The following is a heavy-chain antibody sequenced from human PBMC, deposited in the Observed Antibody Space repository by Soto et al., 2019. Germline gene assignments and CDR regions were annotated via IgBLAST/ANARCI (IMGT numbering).Heavy chain of an antibody. CDR1: GYTFFSYS. J-gene: IGHJ4*02. CDR2: IYPDDSDT. CDR3: AGIGSGYNPFDY. V-gene: IGHV5-51*01. Sequence: GESLKISCEGSGYTFFSYSIGWVRQMPGKGLEWMGIIYPDDSDTRYSPSFRGQVTISVDKSISRAYLQWSSLKASDSAMHFCAGIGSGYNPFDYWGRGTLVTVSS. D-gene: IGHD2-15*01.